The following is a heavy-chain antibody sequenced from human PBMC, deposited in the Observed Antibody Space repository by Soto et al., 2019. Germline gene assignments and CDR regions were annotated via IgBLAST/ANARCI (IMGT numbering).Heavy chain of an antibody. D-gene: IGHD6-19*01. CDR1: GCSISGSY. CDR2: VYYTGST. J-gene: IGHJ4*02. CDR3: ARSVAVPGAHIDY. Sequence: XETLSLTCSVSGCSISGSYWSWIRQSPGKGLEWLGYVYYTGSTNYSPSLRSRVSISVDTSKNEFSLRLSSVTAADTAVYFCARSVAVPGAHIDYWGQGSQVTVSS. V-gene: IGHV4-59*01.